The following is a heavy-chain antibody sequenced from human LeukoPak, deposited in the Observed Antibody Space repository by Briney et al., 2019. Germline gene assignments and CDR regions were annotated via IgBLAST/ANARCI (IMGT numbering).Heavy chain of an antibody. V-gene: IGHV1-18*01. CDR3: ARESEHCSGGDCYLEYFQY. CDR1: GYTFTSYD. Sequence: ASVKVSCKASGYTFTSYDINWVRQAPGQGLEWMGWISAYNDNTNYAQKLQGRVTMTTDTSTSTAYMELRSLRSDDTAVYYCARESEHCSGGDCYLEYFQYWGQGTLVTVSS. J-gene: IGHJ1*01. D-gene: IGHD2-15*01. CDR2: ISAYNDNT.